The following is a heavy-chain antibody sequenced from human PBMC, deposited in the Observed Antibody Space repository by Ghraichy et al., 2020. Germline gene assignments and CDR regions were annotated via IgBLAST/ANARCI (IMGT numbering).Heavy chain of an antibody. J-gene: IGHJ4*02. D-gene: IGHD3-3*01. Sequence: ETLSLTCAVSGVNFRTNWMTWVRQAPGKGLEWVANIKQDESEKFYVDSVKGRFTISRDNAKNSLYLQMNSLRVEDTAMYYCTRSPTDLSGYTSGYWGQGTLVTVSS. CDR2: IKQDESEK. CDR3: TRSPTDLSGYTSGY. V-gene: IGHV3-7*03. CDR1: GVNFRTNW.